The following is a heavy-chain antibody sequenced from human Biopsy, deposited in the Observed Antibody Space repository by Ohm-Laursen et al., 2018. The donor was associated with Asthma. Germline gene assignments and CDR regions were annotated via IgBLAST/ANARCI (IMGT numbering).Heavy chain of an antibody. CDR3: ARDHYDISFATYGMDV. D-gene: IGHD3-9*01. CDR2: INPSGGST. Sequence: ASVKVSCKASGYTFTSYYMHWVRQAPGQGLEWMGIINPSGGSTSYAQKFQGRVTMTRGTSTSTVYMELSSLRSEDTAVYYCARDHYDISFATYGMDVWGQGTTVTVSS. CDR1: GYTFTSYY. J-gene: IGHJ6*02. V-gene: IGHV1-46*01.